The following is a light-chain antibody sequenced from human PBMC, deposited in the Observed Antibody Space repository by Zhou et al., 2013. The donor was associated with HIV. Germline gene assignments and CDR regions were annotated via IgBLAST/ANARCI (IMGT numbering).Light chain of an antibody. J-gene: IGKJ2*01. CDR1: QSLVHSDGNTF. CDR3: MQGTHWPRYT. Sequence: DVVMTQSPLSLPVTLGQPASISCRSSQSLVHSDGNTFLSWFQQRPGQSPRRLIYKVSNRDSGVPDRFSGSGSGTDFTLKISRVEAEDVGVYYCMQGTHWPRYTFGQGTKLEIK. CDR2: KVS. V-gene: IGKV2-30*02.